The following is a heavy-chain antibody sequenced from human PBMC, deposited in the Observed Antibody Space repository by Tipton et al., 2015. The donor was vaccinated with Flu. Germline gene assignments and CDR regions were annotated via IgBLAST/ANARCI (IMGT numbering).Heavy chain of an antibody. CDR3: AREGLLSNPFDY. J-gene: IGHJ4*02. Sequence: SLRLSCAASGFTFSSYSMNWVRQAPGKGLEWVSSISSSSSYIYYADSVKGRFTISRDNAKNSLYLQMNSLRAEDTAVYYCAREGLLSNPFDYWGQGTLVTVSS. CDR1: GFTFSSYS. V-gene: IGHV3-21*01. CDR2: ISSSSSYI. D-gene: IGHD2-15*01.